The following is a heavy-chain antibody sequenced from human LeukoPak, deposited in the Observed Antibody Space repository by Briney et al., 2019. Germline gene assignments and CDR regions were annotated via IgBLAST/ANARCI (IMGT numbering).Heavy chain of an antibody. CDR1: GFTFSSYA. J-gene: IGHJ4*02. CDR3: ATTYYDFWSGYYFDY. D-gene: IGHD3-3*01. Sequence: GGSLRLSCAASGFTFSSYAMSWVRQAPGKGLEWVSAISGSGGSTYYADSVKGRFTISRDNSKNTLYLQMNSLRAEDTAVYYCATTYYDFWSGYYFDYWGQGTLVTVSS. CDR2: ISGSGGST. V-gene: IGHV3-23*01.